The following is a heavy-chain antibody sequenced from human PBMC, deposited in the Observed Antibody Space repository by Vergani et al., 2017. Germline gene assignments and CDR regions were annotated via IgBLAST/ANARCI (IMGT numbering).Heavy chain of an antibody. Sequence: EVQLLESGGGLVQPGGSLRLSCAASGFTFSSYAMSWVCQAPGKGLECVSAISGSVGSTYYAESVKGRFTNSRDNSKNTLYLQMNSLGAEDTAVYYCAKDYYGSSGYYHCFDDWGQGTLVTVSS. V-gene: IGHV3-23*01. CDR3: AKDYYGSSGYYHCFDD. J-gene: IGHJ4*02. CDR2: ISGSVGST. D-gene: IGHD3-22*01. CDR1: GFTFSSYA.